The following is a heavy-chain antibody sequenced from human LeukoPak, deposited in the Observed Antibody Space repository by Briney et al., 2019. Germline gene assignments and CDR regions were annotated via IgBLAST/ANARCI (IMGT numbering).Heavy chain of an antibody. Sequence: GGSLRLSCAASGFTFSSYWMSWVRQAPGKGLEWGAKIKQDGSETYYMDSVKGRFTISRDNAKNTLYLQMNSLRAEDTAVYYCARVARVVPVAPAYYIDVWGKGTTVTVSS. CDR1: GFTFSSYW. D-gene: IGHD2-2*01. CDR3: ARVARVVPVAPAYYIDV. J-gene: IGHJ6*03. CDR2: IKQDGSET. V-gene: IGHV3-7*01.